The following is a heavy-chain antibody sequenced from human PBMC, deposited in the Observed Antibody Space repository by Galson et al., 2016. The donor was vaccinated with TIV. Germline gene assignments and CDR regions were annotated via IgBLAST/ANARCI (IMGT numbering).Heavy chain of an antibody. CDR2: IWNDATTT. V-gene: IGHV3-33*01. CDR1: GFTFSLYG. D-gene: IGHD3-16*02. CDR3: ARVDKSYHMDV. Sequence: SLRLSCAASGFTFSLYGMHWVRQAPGKGLEWVAVIWNDATTTYYADSLKGRFTISRDKSKNTLHLQMNSLRAEDTALYYCARVDKSYHMDVWCKGTTVTVSS. J-gene: IGHJ6*03.